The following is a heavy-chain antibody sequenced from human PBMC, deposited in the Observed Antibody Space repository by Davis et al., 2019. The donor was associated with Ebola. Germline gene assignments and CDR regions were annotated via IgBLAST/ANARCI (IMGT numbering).Heavy chain of an antibody. CDR1: RFTFRSFW. CDR2: INHSGST. V-gene: IGHV4-34*01. D-gene: IGHD3-16*02. J-gene: IGHJ6*02. CDR3: ARDPIISLIVPSYGMDV. Sequence: MPGGSLRLSCAASRFTFRSFWMSWIRQPPGKGLEWIGEINHSGSTNYNPSLKSRVTISVDTSKNQFSLKLSSVTAADTAVYYCARDPIISLIVPSYGMDVWGPGTTATVSS.